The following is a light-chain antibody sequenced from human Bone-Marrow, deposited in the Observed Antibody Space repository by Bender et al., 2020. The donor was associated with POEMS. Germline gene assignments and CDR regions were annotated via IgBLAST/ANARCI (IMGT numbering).Light chain of an antibody. CDR3: SSYADNNRD. CDR1: SSDIGFYNL. Sequence: QSALTQPASVSGSPGQSITISCTGTSSDIGFYNLVSWYQQHPGNVPKLIIYEVSKRPSGVSNRFSGSKSGNTASLTISGLQAEDEADYYCSSYADNNRDFGGGTKLTVL. V-gene: IGLV2-23*02. J-gene: IGLJ2*01. CDR2: EVS.